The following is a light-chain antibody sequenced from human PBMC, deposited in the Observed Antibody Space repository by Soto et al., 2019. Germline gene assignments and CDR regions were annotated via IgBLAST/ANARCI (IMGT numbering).Light chain of an antibody. CDR3: QQDFNSPPWT. CDR2: GAS. V-gene: IGKV3-15*01. J-gene: IGKJ1*01. Sequence: EIVMTQSPATLSVSPGERATLSCRASQSVSSTLAWYQQKPGQAPRLLIYGASTRATGIPARFSGSGSGTEFTLTISSLQSEDFAVYYCQQDFNSPPWTLGQGTKVELK. CDR1: QSVSST.